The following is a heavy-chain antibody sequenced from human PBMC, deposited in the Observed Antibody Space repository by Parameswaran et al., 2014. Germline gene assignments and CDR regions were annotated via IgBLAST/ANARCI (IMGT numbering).Heavy chain of an antibody. V-gene: IGHV5-10-1*01. CDR2: IDPSDSYT. D-gene: IGHD2-2*01. J-gene: IGHJ6*02. CDR3: AVEPRDCSSTSCHDYYYGMDV. Sequence: VRQMPGKGLEWMGRIDPSDSYTNYSPSFQGHVTISADKSISTAYLQWSSLKASDTAMYYCAVEPRDCSSTSCHDYYYGMDVWGQGTTVTVSS.